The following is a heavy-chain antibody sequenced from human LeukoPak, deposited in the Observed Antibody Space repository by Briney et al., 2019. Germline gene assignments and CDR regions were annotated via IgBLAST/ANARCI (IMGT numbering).Heavy chain of an antibody. J-gene: IGHJ4*02. CDR3: ATNPKSRAGFFDF. Sequence: GGSLRLSCAASGFTFISYAMNWVRQAPGKGLEWISYITGSGTSIYYADSVKGRFTISRDNAKNSLYLQMNSLRAEDTAVYYCATNPKSRAGFFDFWGQGTLVTVSS. CDR2: ITGSGTSI. D-gene: IGHD5-24*01. V-gene: IGHV3-48*03. CDR1: GFTFISYA.